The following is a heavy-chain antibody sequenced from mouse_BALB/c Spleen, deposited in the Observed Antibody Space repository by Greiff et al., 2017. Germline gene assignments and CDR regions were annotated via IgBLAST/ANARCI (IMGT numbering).Heavy chain of an antibody. Sequence: EVQLQESGGGLVQPGGSMKLSCVASGFTFSNYWMNWVRQSPEKGLEWVAEIRLKSNNYATHYAESVKGRFTISRDDSKSSVYLQMNNLRAEDTGIYYCTLDYDPYYYAMDYWGQGTSVTVSS. J-gene: IGHJ4*01. CDR3: TLDYDPYYYAMDY. D-gene: IGHD2-4*01. V-gene: IGHV6-6*02. CDR1: GFTFSNYW. CDR2: IRLKSNNYAT.